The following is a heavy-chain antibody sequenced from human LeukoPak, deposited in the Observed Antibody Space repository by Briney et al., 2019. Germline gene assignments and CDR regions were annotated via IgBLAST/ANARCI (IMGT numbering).Heavy chain of an antibody. CDR1: GFTFSSYA. Sequence: GGSLRLSCAASGFTFSSYAMHWVRQAPGKGLEWVAVISYDGSNKYYADSVKGRFTISRDNSKNTLYLQMNSLRAEDTAVYYCVGGFGEQQLSDYWGQGTLVTVSS. J-gene: IGHJ4*02. CDR2: ISYDGSNK. V-gene: IGHV3-30-3*01. CDR3: VGGFGEQQLSDY. D-gene: IGHD3-10*01.